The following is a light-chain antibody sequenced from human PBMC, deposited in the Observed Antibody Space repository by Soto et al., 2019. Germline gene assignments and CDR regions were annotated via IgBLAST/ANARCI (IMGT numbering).Light chain of an antibody. J-gene: IGKJ1*01. Sequence: DIKMTQSPSTLSASVGERVTITCRASQTISTWLAWYQQKPGKAPKILIYDASSLESGVPSRFSGSGSGTDFTLTISSLQPDDFATYYCQQFNSHSRTFXQGTKVDIK. V-gene: IGKV1-5*01. CDR2: DAS. CDR1: QTISTW. CDR3: QQFNSHSRT.